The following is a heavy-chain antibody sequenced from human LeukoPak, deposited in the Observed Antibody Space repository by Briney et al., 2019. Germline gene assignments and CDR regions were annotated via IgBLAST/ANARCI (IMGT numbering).Heavy chain of an antibody. CDR2: MNPNSGNT. V-gene: IGHV1-8*03. Sequence: AXXKVSCKASGYTFTSYDINWVRQATGQGLEWMGWMNPNSGNTGYTQKFKGRVTITRNTSISTAYMELSSLRSEDTAVYYCARGSGSGSYWSVDYWGQGTLVTVSS. CDR3: ARGSGSGSYWSVDY. CDR1: GYTFTSYD. D-gene: IGHD3-10*01. J-gene: IGHJ4*02.